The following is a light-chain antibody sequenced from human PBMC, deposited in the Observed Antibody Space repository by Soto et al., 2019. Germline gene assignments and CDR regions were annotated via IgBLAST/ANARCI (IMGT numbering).Light chain of an antibody. Sequence: EIVLTQSPGTLSLSPGERATLSCAASQSVNSNYLAWYQQKPGQPPRLLIHDASSRATGIPDRFSGSGSGTDFTLTISRLEPEDFAVYYCQQYGSSPRTFGQGTKVDIK. J-gene: IGKJ1*01. CDR2: DAS. CDR3: QQYGSSPRT. CDR1: QSVNSNY. V-gene: IGKV3-20*01.